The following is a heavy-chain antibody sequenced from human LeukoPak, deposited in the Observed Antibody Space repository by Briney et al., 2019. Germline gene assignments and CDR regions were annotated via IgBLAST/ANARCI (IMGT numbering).Heavy chain of an antibody. CDR3: ARVDSSSIGDWFDP. CDR2: INHSGST. J-gene: IGHJ5*02. D-gene: IGHD6-6*01. CDR1: GGSFSGYY. Sequence: PSETLSLTCAVYGGSFSGYYWSWIRQPPGKGLEWIGEINHSGSTNYNPSLKSRVTISVDTSKNQFSLKLCSVTAADTAVYYCARVDSSSIGDWFDPWGQGTLVTVSS. V-gene: IGHV4-34*01.